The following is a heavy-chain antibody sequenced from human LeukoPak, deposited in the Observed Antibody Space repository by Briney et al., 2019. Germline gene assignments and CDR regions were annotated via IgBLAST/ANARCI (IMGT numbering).Heavy chain of an antibody. CDR2: IYYSGST. J-gene: IGHJ5*02. CDR1: GGSISSYY. Sequence: SETLSLTCTVSGGSISSYYWSWIRQPPGKGLEWIGYIYYSGSTNYNPSLKSRVTISVDTSKNQFSLKLSSVTAADTAVYYCARDAMATTPGWYTWFDPWGQGTLVTVSS. CDR3: ARDAMATTPGWYTWFDP. V-gene: IGHV4-59*01. D-gene: IGHD5-24*01.